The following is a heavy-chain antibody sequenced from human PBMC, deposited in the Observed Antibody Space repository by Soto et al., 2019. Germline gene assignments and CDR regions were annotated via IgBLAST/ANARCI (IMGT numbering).Heavy chain of an antibody. J-gene: IGHJ5*02. V-gene: IGHV4-34*01. D-gene: IGHD3-22*01. CDR1: GGSFSGYY. CDR2: LNHSGST. CDR3: ARKMRTMVVVVIQTWLDP. Sequence: QVQLQQWGAGLLKPSETLSLTCAVYGGSFSGYYWSWIRQPPGKGLEWIGELNHSGSTNYNPSLQTLVTMSVDTSKNQFSQNLSSVTAADTAAYYCARKMRTMVVVVIQTWLDPWGQGTLVTVSS.